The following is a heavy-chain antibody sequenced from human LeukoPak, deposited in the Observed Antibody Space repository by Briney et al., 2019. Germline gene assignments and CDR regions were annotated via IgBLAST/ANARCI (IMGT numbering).Heavy chain of an antibody. V-gene: IGHV3-23*01. J-gene: IGHJ3*02. CDR2: ISGSGGST. CDR1: GFTFSSYA. Sequence: GGTLRLPCAASGFTFSSYAMSWVRQAPGKGLEWVSAISGSGGSTYYADSVKGRFTISRDNSKNTLYLQMNSLRAEDTAVYYCAKVTAAAGISGYDAFDIWGQGTMVTVSS. D-gene: IGHD6-13*01. CDR3: AKVTAAAGISGYDAFDI.